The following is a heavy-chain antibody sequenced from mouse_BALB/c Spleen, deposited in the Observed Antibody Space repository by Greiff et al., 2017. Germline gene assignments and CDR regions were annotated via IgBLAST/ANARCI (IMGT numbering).Heavy chain of an antibody. CDR2: ISTYYGDA. D-gene: IGHD1-1*01. Sequence: QVQLQQSGAELVRPGVSAKISCKGSGYTFTDYAMHWVKQSHAKSLEWIGVISTYYGDASYNQKFKGKATLTVDKSSSTAYMHLSSLTSEDSAVYYCARYGSSYYYAMDYWGQGTSVTVSS. J-gene: IGHJ4*01. CDR3: ARYGSSYYYAMDY. CDR1: GYTFTDYA. V-gene: IGHV1S137*01.